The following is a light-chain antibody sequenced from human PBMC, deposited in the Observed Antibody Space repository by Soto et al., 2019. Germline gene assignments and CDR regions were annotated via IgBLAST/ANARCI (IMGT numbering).Light chain of an antibody. CDR3: QQRSNWPPGVT. V-gene: IGKV3-11*01. Sequence: EIVLTQSPATLSLSPGERVTLSCRASQSVSSYLAWCQQKPGQAPRLLIYDASNRATGIPARFSGSGSGTDFTLTISSLEPEDFAFYYCQQRSNWPPGVTFGPGTKVDIK. CDR1: QSVSSY. J-gene: IGKJ3*01. CDR2: DAS.